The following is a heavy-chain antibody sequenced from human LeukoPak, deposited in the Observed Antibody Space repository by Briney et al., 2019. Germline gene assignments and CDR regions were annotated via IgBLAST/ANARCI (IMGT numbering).Heavy chain of an antibody. CDR3: ARDTVDGDYIPYGMDV. CDR2: IKQDGSEK. V-gene: IGHV3-7*01. CDR1: GFTFSNAW. Sequence: GGSLRLSCAASGFTFSNAWMSWVRQAPGKGLEWVANIKQDGSEKYYVDSVKGRLTISRDNAKNSLYLQMNSLRAEDTAVYYCARDTVDGDYIPYGMDVWGQGTTVTVSS. D-gene: IGHD4-17*01. J-gene: IGHJ6*02.